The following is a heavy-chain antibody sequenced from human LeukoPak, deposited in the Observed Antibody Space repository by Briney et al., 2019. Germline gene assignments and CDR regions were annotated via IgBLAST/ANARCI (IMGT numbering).Heavy chain of an antibody. J-gene: IGHJ4*02. CDR3: ARDRATAYCGGDCPGSFDY. CDR2: ISSSSSYI. CDR1: GFTFSSYS. V-gene: IGHV3-21*01. Sequence: GGSLRLSCAASGFTFSSYSMNWVRQAPGKGLEWVSSISSSSSYIYCADSVKGRFTISRDNAKNSLYLQMNSLRAEDTAVYYCARDRATAYCGGDCPGSFDYWGQGTLVTVSS. D-gene: IGHD2-21*02.